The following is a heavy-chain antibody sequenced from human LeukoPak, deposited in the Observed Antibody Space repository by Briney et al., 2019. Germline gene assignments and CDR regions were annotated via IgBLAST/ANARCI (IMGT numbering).Heavy chain of an antibody. Sequence: SETLSLTCTVSGGSISSYYWSWIRQPPGKGLEWIGYIYHSGSTYYNPSLKSRVTISVDRSKNQFSLKLSSVTAADTAVYYCARDGSIRGYYYGMDVWGQGTTVTVSS. V-gene: IGHV4-59*12. CDR2: IYHSGST. J-gene: IGHJ6*02. CDR3: ARDGSIRGYYYGMDV. D-gene: IGHD1-26*01. CDR1: GGSISSYY.